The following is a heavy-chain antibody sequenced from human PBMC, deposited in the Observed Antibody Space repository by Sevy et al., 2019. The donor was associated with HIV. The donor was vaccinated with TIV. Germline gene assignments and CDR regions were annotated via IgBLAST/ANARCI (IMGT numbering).Heavy chain of an antibody. V-gene: IGHV3-30*04. J-gene: IGHJ4*01. CDR2: LSYDGSTQ. CDR3: TRDAGYSVGWYPSNY. CDR1: GFSVSSHA. D-gene: IGHD6-19*01. Sequence: GGSLRLSCATSGFSVSSHAMHWVRQAPGKGLEWVSLLSYDGSTQYYADTMKGRFSISRDNSKNILYLQMKSLRPADTALYYCTRDAGYSVGWYPSNYWGHGTLITVSS.